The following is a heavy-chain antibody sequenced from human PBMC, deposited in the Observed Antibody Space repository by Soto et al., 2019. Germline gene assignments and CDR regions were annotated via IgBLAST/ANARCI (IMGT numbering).Heavy chain of an antibody. V-gene: IGHV4-31*03. D-gene: IGHD6-13*01. CDR3: ARGLWYRSSWPPDPLDV. J-gene: IGHJ6*02. Sequence: SETLSLTCTVSGGSISSGGYYWSWIRQHPGKGLEWIGYIYYSGSTYYNPSLKSRVTISVDTSKNQFSLKLSSVTAADTAVYYCARGLWYRSSWPPDPLDVWGQGTTVTVSS. CDR2: IYYSGST. CDR1: GGSISSGGYY.